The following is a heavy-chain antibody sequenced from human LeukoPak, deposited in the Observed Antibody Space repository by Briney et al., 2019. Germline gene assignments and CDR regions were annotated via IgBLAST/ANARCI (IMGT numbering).Heavy chain of an antibody. Sequence: PSETLSLTCTVSGYSISSGYYWAWIRQPPGKGLQWIGNIYHSGNTYYNPSLKSRVSISVDTSKNQFSLRLTSVTAADTAVYYCARGRGSLCSGGSCQRRYYYYYMDVWAKGPRSPSP. D-gene: IGHD2-15*01. J-gene: IGHJ6*03. V-gene: IGHV4-38-2*02. CDR1: GYSISSGYY. CDR2: IYHSGNT. CDR3: ARGRGSLCSGGSCQRRYYYYYMDV.